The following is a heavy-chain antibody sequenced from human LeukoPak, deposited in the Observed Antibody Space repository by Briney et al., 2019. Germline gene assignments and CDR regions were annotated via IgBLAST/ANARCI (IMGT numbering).Heavy chain of an antibody. CDR3: TRALSDNVWGTYRLGY. CDR1: GFTFDSYW. Sequence: PGGSLRLSCAASGFTFDSYWMYWVRQAPGKGLVWVSRINSDGSSTSYADSVKGRFTISRDNAKNTLYMQMNSLRAEDTAVYYCTRALSDNVWGTYRLGYWGRGTLVTVSS. D-gene: IGHD3-16*02. CDR2: INSDGSST. V-gene: IGHV3-74*01. J-gene: IGHJ4*02.